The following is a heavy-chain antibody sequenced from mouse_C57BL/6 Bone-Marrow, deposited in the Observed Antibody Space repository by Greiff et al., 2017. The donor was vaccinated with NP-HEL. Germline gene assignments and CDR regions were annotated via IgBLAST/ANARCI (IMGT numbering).Heavy chain of an antibody. V-gene: IGHV1-15*01. CDR2: IDPETGGT. D-gene: IGHD2-4*01. CDR1: GYTFTDYE. J-gene: IGHJ3*01. CDR3: TRGADYVLGFAY. Sequence: QVQLQQSGAELVRPGASVTLSCKASGYTFTDYEMHWVKQTPVHGLEWIGAIDPETGGTAYNQKFKGKAILTADKSSSTAYMELRSLTSEDSAVYYCTRGADYVLGFAYWGQGTLVTVSA.